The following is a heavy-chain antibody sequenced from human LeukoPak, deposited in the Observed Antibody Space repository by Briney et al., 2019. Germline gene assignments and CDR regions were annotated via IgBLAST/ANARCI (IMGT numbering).Heavy chain of an antibody. D-gene: IGHD1-26*01. CDR1: EYTFTGYY. CDR2: INPNSGGT. Sequence: ASVKVSCKASEYTFTGYYMHWVRQAPGQGLEWMGWINPNSGGTNYAQKFQGRVTMTRDTSISTAYMELSRLRSDDTAVYYCARFIVGATTDYYYGMDVWGQGTTVTVSS. J-gene: IGHJ6*02. V-gene: IGHV1-2*02. CDR3: ARFIVGATTDYYYGMDV.